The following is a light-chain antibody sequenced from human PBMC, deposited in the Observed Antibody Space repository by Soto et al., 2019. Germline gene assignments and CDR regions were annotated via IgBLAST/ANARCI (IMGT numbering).Light chain of an antibody. J-gene: IGKJ2*01. CDR3: QQYGRSSYT. CDR1: QSVRSN. Sequence: EKVMTQSPATLSVSPGERATLSCRASQSVRSNLAWYQQKPGQPPRLLIYDASTRATGIPSRFSGSGSGTEFTLTISSLKSEDFAVYYCQQYGRSSYTFGQGTKVDIK. V-gene: IGKV3-15*01. CDR2: DAS.